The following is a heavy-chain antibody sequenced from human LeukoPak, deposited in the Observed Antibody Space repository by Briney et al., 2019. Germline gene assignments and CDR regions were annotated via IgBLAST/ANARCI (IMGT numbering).Heavy chain of an antibody. J-gene: IGHJ6*02. Sequence: GSLRLSCAASGFTFSSYAMSWVRQAPGKGLEWVSAISGSGGSTYYADSVKGRFTISRDNSKNTLYLQMNSLRAEDTAVYYCASDYCSSTSCYHPYYYYGMDVWGQGTTVTVSS. CDR3: ASDYCSSTSCYHPYYYYGMDV. CDR2: ISGSGGST. V-gene: IGHV3-23*01. D-gene: IGHD2-2*01. CDR1: GFTFSSYA.